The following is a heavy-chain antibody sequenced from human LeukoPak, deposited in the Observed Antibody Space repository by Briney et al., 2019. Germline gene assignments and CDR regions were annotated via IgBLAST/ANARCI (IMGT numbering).Heavy chain of an antibody. Sequence: PGGSRLSFAASGFTVSSNYMSWVRQAPGKGLEWVSIIYSGGSTNYADSVKGRFTISRDNSKNTVYLQMNSLRDDDTGVYYCARSQGDHCAYSYGSCYFDYWGQGTLVTVSS. CDR1: GFTVSSNY. J-gene: IGHJ4*02. D-gene: IGHD5-18*01. V-gene: IGHV3-53*01. CDR2: IYSGGST. CDR3: ARSQGDHCAYSYGSCYFDY.